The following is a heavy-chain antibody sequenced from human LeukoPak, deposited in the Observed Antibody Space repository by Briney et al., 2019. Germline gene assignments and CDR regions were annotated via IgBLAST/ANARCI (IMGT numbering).Heavy chain of an antibody. J-gene: IGHJ4*02. D-gene: IGHD6-6*01. CDR1: GFTFSSNG. V-gene: IGHV3-30*02. Sequence: GGSLRLSCAASGFTFSSNGMHWVRQAPGKGLEWVAFIQNDGNNKKYADSVKSRFTISRDNSKNTLYLQMNSLRAEDTAVYYCARDWGTSSLYLVNWGQGTLVTVSS. CDR2: IQNDGNNK. CDR3: ARDWGTSSLYLVN.